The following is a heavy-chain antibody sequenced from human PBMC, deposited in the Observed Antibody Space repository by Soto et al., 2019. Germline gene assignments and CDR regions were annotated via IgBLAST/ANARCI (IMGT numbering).Heavy chain of an antibody. CDR2: TYFRSKWYN. Sequence: SQTLSLTCAISGDSVSSNSAAWNWIRQSPSRRLEWLGRTYFRSKWYNEYAVSVKSRITIKPDTSKNQFSLQLNSVTPEDTAVYYCARDKWSAYYDSSGYDYWGQGTLVTVSS. V-gene: IGHV6-1*01. CDR3: ARDKWSAYYDSSGYDY. D-gene: IGHD3-22*01. CDR1: GDSVSSNSAA. J-gene: IGHJ4*02.